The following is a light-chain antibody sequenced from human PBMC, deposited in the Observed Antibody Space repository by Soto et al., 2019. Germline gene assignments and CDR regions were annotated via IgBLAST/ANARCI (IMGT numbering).Light chain of an antibody. V-gene: IGKV1-39*01. CDR2: SPS. CDR1: QSINNY. J-gene: IGKJ5*01. Sequence: DIQMTQSPASLSVSVGDRVTITCRASQSINNYLNWYLQRPGQAPKLLIRSPSTLQRGVPSRFSGSGSRTEFTLTIADLQPDDFGTYYCQQSLTMPITFGHGTRLDMK. CDR3: QQSLTMPIT.